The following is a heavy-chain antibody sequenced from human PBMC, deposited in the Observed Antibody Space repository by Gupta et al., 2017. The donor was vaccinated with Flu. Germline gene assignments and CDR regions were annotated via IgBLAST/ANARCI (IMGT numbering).Heavy chain of an antibody. Sequence: EVQLVQSGGGLVQPGVSLRLSCAASGFTFSNYWMHWVRQVPGKGLVWVSRVDNDGSGTSYADSVKGRFTISRDNAKNTLYLQMNSLRAEDTDVYYCATVFEYWGKGTLVTVSS. J-gene: IGHJ4*02. V-gene: IGHV3-74*01. CDR3: ATVFEY. CDR1: GFTFSNYW. D-gene: IGHD2-21*02. CDR2: VDNDGSGT.